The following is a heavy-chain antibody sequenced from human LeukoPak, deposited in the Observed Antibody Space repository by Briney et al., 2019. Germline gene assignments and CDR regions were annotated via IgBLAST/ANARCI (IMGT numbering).Heavy chain of an antibody. CDR3: ARDPPPDAFDI. V-gene: IGHV1-3*01. CDR1: GYTFXSYA. Sequence: SXXXXGYTFXSYAMXXVRQXPGQXLEWMGWINAGNGNTKYSQKFQGRVTITRDTSASTAYMELSSLRSEDTAVYYCARDPPPDAFDIWGQGTMVTVSS. CDR2: INAGNGNT. J-gene: IGHJ3*02.